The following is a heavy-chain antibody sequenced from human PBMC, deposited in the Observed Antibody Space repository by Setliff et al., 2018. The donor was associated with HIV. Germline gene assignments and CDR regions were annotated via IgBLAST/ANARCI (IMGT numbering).Heavy chain of an antibody. V-gene: IGHV4-30-2*01. J-gene: IGHJ4*01. CDR1: GASISRGDYS. CDR3: ARDRGEKGYFDS. CDR2: FYHIGNT. D-gene: IGHD3-10*01. Sequence: SETLSLTGAISGASISRGDYSWSWIRQPPRRDLEWIGYFYHIGNTYYSPSLHSGVTLSVDKSKNEFYLSLASVTAADTAVYYCARDRGEKGYFDSWGHGALVTVSS.